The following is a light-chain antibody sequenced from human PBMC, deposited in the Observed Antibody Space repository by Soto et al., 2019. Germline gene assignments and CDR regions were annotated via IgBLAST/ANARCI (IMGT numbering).Light chain of an antibody. CDR1: QGIGSW. Sequence: DIQMTQSPSSVSASVGDRVTITCRASQGIGSWLAWYQQKPGKAPNLLIYAASSLQSGVPSRFSGSGSGTDFTLTIGSLQPEDFATYYGQQAKSFPCTFGQGDKVEIK. V-gene: IGKV1-12*01. CDR2: AAS. CDR3: QQAKSFPCT. J-gene: IGKJ1*01.